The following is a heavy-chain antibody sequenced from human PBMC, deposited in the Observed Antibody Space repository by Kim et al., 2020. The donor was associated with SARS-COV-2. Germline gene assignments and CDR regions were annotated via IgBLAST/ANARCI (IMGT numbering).Heavy chain of an antibody. V-gene: IGHV4-34*01. J-gene: IGHJ5*02. D-gene: IGHD1-26*01. CDR2: INHSGST. CDR3: ARGCGSCGHLNWFDP. Sequence: SETLSLTCAVYGGSFSGYYWSWIRQPPGKGLEWIGEINHSGSTNYNPSLKSRVTISVDTSKNQFSLKLSSVTAADTAVYYCARGCGSCGHLNWFDPWVQG. CDR1: GGSFSGYY.